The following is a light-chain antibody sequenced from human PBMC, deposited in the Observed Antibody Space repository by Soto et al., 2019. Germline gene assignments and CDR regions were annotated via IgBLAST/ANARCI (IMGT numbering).Light chain of an antibody. V-gene: IGKV1-5*01. Sequence: DIQMTQSPSTLSASVGDRVTITCRASQSISSWLAWYQQKPGKAPKLLIYDASSLESGVPSRFSGSGSGTEFTLTISSLQPDDFATYYCQQYNSYSTFGQGTNLEIK. CDR1: QSISSW. J-gene: IGKJ2*01. CDR2: DAS. CDR3: QQYNSYST.